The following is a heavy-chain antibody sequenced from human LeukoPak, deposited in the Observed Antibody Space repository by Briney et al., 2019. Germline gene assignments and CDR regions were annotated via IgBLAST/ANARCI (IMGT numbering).Heavy chain of an antibody. D-gene: IGHD2-2*01. CDR3: ARHATITYAYFDY. CDR1: GDSISTSSYY. CDR2: VFFSGNT. Sequence: RASDTLSLTCSLSGDSISTSSYYWGWIRQPPGKGLEWIGSVFFSGNTYYEPSLKSRVTISVATSTNQFSLNVRSVSAADTAVYYCARHATITYAYFDYWSQGTLVTVSS. V-gene: IGHV4-39*07. J-gene: IGHJ4*02.